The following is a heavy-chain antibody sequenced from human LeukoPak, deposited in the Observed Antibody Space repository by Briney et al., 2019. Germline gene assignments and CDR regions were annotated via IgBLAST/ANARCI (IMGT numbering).Heavy chain of an antibody. V-gene: IGHV3-30*02. CDR3: ARITAAAGTHFDY. J-gene: IGHJ4*02. CDR1: GFTFSSYG. CDR2: IRYDGSNK. Sequence: PGGSLRLSCAASGFTFSSYGMHWVRQAPGKGLEWVAFIRYDGSNKYYADSVKGRFTISRDNSKNTLYLQMNSLRAEDTAVYYCARITAAAGTHFDYWGQGTLVTVSS. D-gene: IGHD6-13*01.